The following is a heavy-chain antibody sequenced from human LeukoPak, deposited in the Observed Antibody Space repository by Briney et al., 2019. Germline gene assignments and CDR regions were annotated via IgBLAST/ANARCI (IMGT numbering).Heavy chain of an antibody. V-gene: IGHV4-59*08. CDR3: ARVRGLVMWFDP. Sequence: PSETLSLTCTVSGGSISSYYWSWIRQPPGKGLEWIGYIYYSGSTNYNPSLKSRVTISVDTSKNQFSLKLSSVTAADTAVYYCARVRGLVMWFDPWGQGTLVTVSS. D-gene: IGHD3-3*01. CDR1: GGSISSYY. J-gene: IGHJ5*02. CDR2: IYYSGST.